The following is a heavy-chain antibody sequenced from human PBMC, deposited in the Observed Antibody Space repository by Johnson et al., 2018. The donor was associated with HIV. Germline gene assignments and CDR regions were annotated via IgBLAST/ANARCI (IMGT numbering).Heavy chain of an antibody. J-gene: IGHJ3*02. D-gene: IGHD3-10*01. Sequence: VQLVESGGGLVKPGGSLRLSCAASGFTFSNAWMSWVRQAPGKGLEWVGRIKSKTDGETTDYAAPVKGRFTISRDDSKNTLYLQMNSLKTEDTAVYYCTTDPTSILWFREVGRDAFDIWGQGTMVTVSS. CDR3: TTDPTSILWFREVGRDAFDI. CDR2: IKSKTDGETT. V-gene: IGHV3-15*01. CDR1: GFTFSNAW.